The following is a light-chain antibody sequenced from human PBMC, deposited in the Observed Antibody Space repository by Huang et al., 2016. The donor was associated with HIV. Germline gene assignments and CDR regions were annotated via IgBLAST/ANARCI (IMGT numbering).Light chain of an antibody. Sequence: EIVLTQSPGTLSLSPGERATLSCRASQSVTNNYLAWYQQKPGKAPRLVIYGASSRATGIPDRVSGSGSGTDFTLTISRLEPDDFVVYYCQQYGGSPRTFGQGTKLEIK. CDR3: QQYGGSPRT. J-gene: IGKJ2*01. CDR1: QSVTNNY. CDR2: GAS. V-gene: IGKV3-20*01.